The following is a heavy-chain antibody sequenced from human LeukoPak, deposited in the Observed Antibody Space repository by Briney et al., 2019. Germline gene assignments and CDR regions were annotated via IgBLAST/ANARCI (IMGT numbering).Heavy chain of an antibody. V-gene: IGHV1-46*01. CDR1: GYTXSSYY. D-gene: IGHD4/OR15-4a*01. Sequence: ASVKVSCKASGYTXSSYYIHWVRQAPGQGLEWMGTIYPSVDSATYAQKFQGRVTVTRDTSTSTVYMELSSLRSEDTPVYHCAREDGANNYHYKYFDYWGQGTLVTVSS. CDR2: IYPSVDSA. CDR3: AREDGANNYHYKYFDY. J-gene: IGHJ4*02.